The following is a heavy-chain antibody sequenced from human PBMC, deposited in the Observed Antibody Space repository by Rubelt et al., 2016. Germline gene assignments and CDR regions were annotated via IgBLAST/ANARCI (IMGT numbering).Heavy chain of an antibody. J-gene: IGHJ4*02. Sequence: QVQLVESGGGVVQPGGSLRLSCAASGFTFSSYGMHWVRQAPGKGLEWVAFIRYDGNIEYYADSVRGRFTISRDNSKNTLYLQMNSLRAEDTAVYYCAKGQSADYWGQGTLVTVSS. CDR2: IRYDGNIE. V-gene: IGHV3-30*02. CDR3: AKGQSADY. CDR1: GFTFSSYG.